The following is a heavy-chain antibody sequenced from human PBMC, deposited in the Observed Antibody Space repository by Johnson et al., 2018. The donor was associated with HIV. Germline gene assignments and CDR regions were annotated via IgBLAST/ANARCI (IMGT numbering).Heavy chain of an antibody. J-gene: IGHJ3*02. Sequence: VQLVESGGGLVQPGGSLRRSCAASGFTVSSNYMSWVRQAPGKGLEWVSVIYSGGSTYYADSVKGRFTISRDNSKNTLYLQMNSLRAEDTAVYYCARAPRPDAFDIWGQGTMVTVSS. CDR2: IYSGGST. CDR3: ARAPRPDAFDI. V-gene: IGHV3-66*01. CDR1: GFTVSSNY.